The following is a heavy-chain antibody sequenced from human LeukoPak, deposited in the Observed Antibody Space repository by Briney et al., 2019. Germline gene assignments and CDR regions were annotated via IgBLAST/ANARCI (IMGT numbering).Heavy chain of an antibody. CDR1: GFTFSSYW. J-gene: IGHJ3*02. D-gene: IGHD3-3*01. Sequence: GGSLRLSCAASGFTFSSYWMHWVRHAPGKGLVWVSRINSDGSSTSYADSVKGRFTISRDNAKNTLYLQMNSLRAEDTAVYYCARVDYDFWSGGFDIWGQGTMVTVSS. V-gene: IGHV3-74*01. CDR3: ARVDYDFWSGGFDI. CDR2: INSDGSST.